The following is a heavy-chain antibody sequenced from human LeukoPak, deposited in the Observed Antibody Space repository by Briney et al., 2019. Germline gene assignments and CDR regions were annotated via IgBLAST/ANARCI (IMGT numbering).Heavy chain of an antibody. D-gene: IGHD6-19*01. CDR2: ISSSSSTI. CDR1: GFTFSSYS. J-gene: IGHJ4*02. Sequence: PGGSLRLSCAASGFTFSSYSMNWVRQAPGKGLEWVSYISSSSSTIYYADSVKGRFTISRDNAKNSLYLQMNSLRAEDTAVYYCAREEPSSGWYGRFGYWGQGTLVTVSS. CDR3: AREEPSSGWYGRFGY. V-gene: IGHV3-48*01.